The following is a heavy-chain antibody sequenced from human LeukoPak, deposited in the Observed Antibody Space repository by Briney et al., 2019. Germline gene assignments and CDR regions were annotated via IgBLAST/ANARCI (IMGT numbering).Heavy chain of an antibody. Sequence: PGGSLRLSCAASGFTFSSYWMSWVRQAPGKGLEWVANIKQDGTEKYYVDSVKGRFTISRDNDKNSLYLQMNSLSAEDTAVYYCAIIGGWFGEFDYWGQGTLVTVSS. CDR2: IKQDGTEK. J-gene: IGHJ4*02. CDR1: GFTFSSYW. V-gene: IGHV3-7*03. D-gene: IGHD3-10*01. CDR3: AIIGGWFGEFDY.